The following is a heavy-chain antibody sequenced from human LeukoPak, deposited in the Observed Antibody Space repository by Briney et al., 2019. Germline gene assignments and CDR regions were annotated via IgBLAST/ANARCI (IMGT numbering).Heavy chain of an antibody. CDR3: ARVGPQGADHYVDV. CDR2: ISSSGSTI. Sequence: GGSLRLSCAASGFTFSSYEMNWVRQAPGKGLEWVSYISSSGSTIYYADSVKGRFTISRDNAKNSLHLHMNSLRAEDTAVYYCARVGPQGADHYVDVWGKGTTVTISS. J-gene: IGHJ6*03. D-gene: IGHD3-16*01. CDR1: GFTFSSYE. V-gene: IGHV3-48*03.